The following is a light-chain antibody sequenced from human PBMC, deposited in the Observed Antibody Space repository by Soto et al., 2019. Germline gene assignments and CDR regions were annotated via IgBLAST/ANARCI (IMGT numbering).Light chain of an antibody. J-gene: IGKJ4*01. CDR1: QTIGGY. V-gene: IGKV1-39*01. CDR3: QQSYTTPQT. Sequence: DIQMTQSPSSLSASVGDRVTITCRTSQTIGGYLNWYQHKPGKAPKLLIYAASRLQSGVPSRFSGSGSGTDFSLAISGLLPEDFATYYCQQSYTTPQTFGGGTRWIS. CDR2: AAS.